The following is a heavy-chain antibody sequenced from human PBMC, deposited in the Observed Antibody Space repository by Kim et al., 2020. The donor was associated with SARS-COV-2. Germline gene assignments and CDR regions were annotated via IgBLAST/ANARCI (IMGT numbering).Heavy chain of an antibody. J-gene: IGHJ6*02. CDR1: GGSISSYY. Sequence: SETLSLTCTVSGGSISSYYWSWIRQPPGKGLEWIGYIYYSGSTNYNPSLKSRVTISVDTSKNQFSLKLSSVTAADTAVYYCARGGGPHYGMDVWGQGTTVTVSS. CDR3: ARGGGPHYGMDV. D-gene: IGHD3-16*01. V-gene: IGHV4-59*13. CDR2: IYYSGST.